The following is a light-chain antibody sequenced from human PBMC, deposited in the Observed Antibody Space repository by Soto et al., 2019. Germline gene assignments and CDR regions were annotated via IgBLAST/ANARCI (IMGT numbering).Light chain of an antibody. CDR3: PVWDSSSDHVV. Sequence: SYELTQPPSVSVAPGKTARITCGGNNIGSKSVHWDQQKPGQAPVLVIYYDSDRPSGIPERFSGSNSGNTATLTISRVEAGDEADYYCPVWDSSSDHVVFGGGTKLTVL. CDR2: YDS. CDR1: NIGSKS. J-gene: IGLJ2*01. V-gene: IGLV3-21*04.